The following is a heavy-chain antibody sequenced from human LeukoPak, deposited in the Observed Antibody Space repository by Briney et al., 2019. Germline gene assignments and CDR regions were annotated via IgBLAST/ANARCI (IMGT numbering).Heavy chain of an antibody. D-gene: IGHD2-21*01. CDR1: GFTLSTYG. CDR3: ARWPGAYDC. Sequence: GGSLRLSCAASGFTLSTYGMHWVRQAPGKGLEYAAAISSNGGSTYYANSVKGRFTISRDNSTNTLYLQMGSLRVEDMAVYYCARWPGAYDCWGQGVLVTVSS. J-gene: IGHJ4*02. V-gene: IGHV3-64*01. CDR2: ISSNGGST.